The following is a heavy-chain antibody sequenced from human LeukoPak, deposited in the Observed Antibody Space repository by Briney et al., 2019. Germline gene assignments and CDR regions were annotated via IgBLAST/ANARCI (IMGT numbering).Heavy chain of an antibody. Sequence: ASVKVSCKPSGYSFILYGISWVRQAPGQGPEWMGWISTSTCDTKYTQKFQGRVTLTTDTSTSTAYMELSSLRSDDTAVYYCARDDNYGIFVNVDYWGQGTLVTVSS. CDR3: ARDDNYGIFVNVDY. J-gene: IGHJ4*02. CDR1: GYSFILYG. D-gene: IGHD4-11*01. CDR2: ISTSTCDT. V-gene: IGHV1-18*01.